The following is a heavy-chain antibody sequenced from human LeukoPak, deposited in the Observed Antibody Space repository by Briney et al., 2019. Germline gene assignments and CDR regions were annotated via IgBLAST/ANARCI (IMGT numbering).Heavy chain of an antibody. CDR3: ARGNSDGIYYYYYYMDV. CDR1: GYTFTSYG. V-gene: IGHV1-18*01. Sequence: EASVKVSCKASGYTFTSYGISWVRQAPGQGLEWMGWISAYNGNTNYAQKLQGRVTMTTDTSTSTAYMELRSLRSDDTAVYYCARGNSDGIYYYYYYMDVWGKGTTVTVSS. D-gene: IGHD1-7*01. J-gene: IGHJ6*03. CDR2: ISAYNGNT.